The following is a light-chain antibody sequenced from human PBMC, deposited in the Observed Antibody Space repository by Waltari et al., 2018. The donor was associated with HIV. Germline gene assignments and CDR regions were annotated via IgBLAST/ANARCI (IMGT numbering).Light chain of an antibody. CDR2: DVS. Sequence: QSALTQPASVSGSPGQSITISCTGTSSDVGTSNYVSWYQQHPGEAPKLISYDVSNRPSGVSNRFSGSKSGNTASLTISGLQAEDEADYYCSSYTIRTTLEFGGGTKLTVL. V-gene: IGLV2-14*03. CDR1: SSDVGTSNY. CDR3: SSYTIRTTLE. J-gene: IGLJ2*01.